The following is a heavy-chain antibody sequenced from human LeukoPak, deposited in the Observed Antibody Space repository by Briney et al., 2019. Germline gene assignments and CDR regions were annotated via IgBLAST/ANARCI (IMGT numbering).Heavy chain of an antibody. Sequence: SSETLSLTCTVSGVSINSHYWSWIRQPPGKGLEWIGFIYDSGSANYKSSLKSRVTMTVDTSKNQLSLKLNSVSAADTAVYYCARVLQNYYHMDVWGKGTTVTVSS. CDR2: IYDSGSA. D-gene: IGHD3-3*01. V-gene: IGHV4-59*11. CDR1: GVSINSHY. CDR3: ARVLQNYYHMDV. J-gene: IGHJ6*03.